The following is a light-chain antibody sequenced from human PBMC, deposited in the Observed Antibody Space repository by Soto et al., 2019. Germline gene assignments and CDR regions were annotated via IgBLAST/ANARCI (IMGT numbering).Light chain of an antibody. J-gene: IGKJ1*01. CDR3: LQDYTFPQT. Sequence: IQVAQSPPSLSASVGDTVTITCRASQDIINDLGWYQHKPGRAPKLLIYGAANLQSGVPSRFSGSVSGTDFTLTISSLQPEDFATYYCLQDYTFPQTFGQGTKVEIK. CDR2: GAA. CDR1: QDIIND. V-gene: IGKV1-6*01.